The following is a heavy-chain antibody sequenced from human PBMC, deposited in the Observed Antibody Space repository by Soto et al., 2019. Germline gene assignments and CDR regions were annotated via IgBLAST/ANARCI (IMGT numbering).Heavy chain of an antibody. Sequence: GGALRLSCAASGFTFSGSALPRVRQASGKGLEWVGRIRSKANSSATAYAASAKGRFTIYRDDSKNTAYLQMNSLKSEDAAVYYCTRHDSTYDFWSGSPRIYGMDVWGQGTTVTVAS. CDR1: GFTFSGSA. J-gene: IGHJ6*02. V-gene: IGHV3-73*01. CDR2: IRSKANSSAT. CDR3: TRHDSTYDFWSGSPRIYGMDV. D-gene: IGHD3-3*01.